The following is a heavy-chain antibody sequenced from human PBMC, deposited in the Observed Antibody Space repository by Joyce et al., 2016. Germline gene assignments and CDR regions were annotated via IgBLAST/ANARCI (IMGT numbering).Heavy chain of an antibody. D-gene: IGHD1-26*01. CDR2: ILTKSEGERK. CDR1: GITFKNAW. Sequence: DVQLMESGGGLVKPGGSLRVSCVVAGITFKNAWMNWVRQPTGKGLEWVGQILTKSEGERKDYAPLVQGRFTISRDDSKDTLYLQMDGLRTEDTAIYYCMDTNWANSWDFWGRGTLVTVSS. J-gene: IGHJ4*02. V-gene: IGHV3-15*01. CDR3: MDTNWANSWDF.